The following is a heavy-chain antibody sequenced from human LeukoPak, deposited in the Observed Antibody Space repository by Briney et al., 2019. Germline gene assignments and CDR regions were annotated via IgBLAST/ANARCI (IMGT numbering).Heavy chain of an antibody. CDR1: GGSFSGYY. D-gene: IGHD4-11*01. V-gene: IGHV4-34*01. CDR2: MNHIGST. J-gene: IGHJ4*02. Sequence: PSETLSLTCAVYGGSFSGYYWSWIRQPPGKGLEWIGEMNHIGSTNYNSSLKSRVTISVDTSKNQFSLKLNSVTVADTAVYYCASGAGWQQLALSYFDCWGQGTLVTVSS. CDR3: ASGAGWQQLALSYFDC.